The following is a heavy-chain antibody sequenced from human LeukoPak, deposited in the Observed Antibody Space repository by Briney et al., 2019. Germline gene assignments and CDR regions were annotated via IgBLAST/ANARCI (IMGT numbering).Heavy chain of an antibody. CDR3: AREHYYGSSGFDP. CDR2: IDHSGST. V-gene: IGHV4-34*01. CDR1: GGSFSGYY. J-gene: IGHJ5*02. Sequence: PSETLSLTCAVYGGSFSGYYWSWIRQPPGKGLEWIGEIDHSGSTNYNPSLKSRVTISVDTSKNQFSLKLSSVTAADTAVYYCAREHYYGSSGFDPWGQGTLVTVSS. D-gene: IGHD3-10*01.